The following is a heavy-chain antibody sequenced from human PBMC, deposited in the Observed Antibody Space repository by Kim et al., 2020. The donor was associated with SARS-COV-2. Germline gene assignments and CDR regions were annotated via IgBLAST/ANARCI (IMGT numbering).Heavy chain of an antibody. D-gene: IGHD4-17*01. Sequence: SVKVSCKASGGTFSSYAISWVRQAPGQGLEWMGGIIPIFGTANYAQKFQGRVTITADESTSTAYMELSSLRSEDTAVYYCARAVLYSPKIMTTVVTEYYFDYWGQGTLVTVSS. CDR3: ARAVLYSPKIMTTVVTEYYFDY. J-gene: IGHJ4*02. V-gene: IGHV1-69*13. CDR2: IIPIFGTA. CDR1: GGTFSSYA.